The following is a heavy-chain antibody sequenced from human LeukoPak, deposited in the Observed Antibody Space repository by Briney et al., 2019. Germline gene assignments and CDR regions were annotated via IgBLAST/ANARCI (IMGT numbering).Heavy chain of an antibody. CDR1: GFTFSSYG. Sequence: PGGSLRLSCAASGFTFSSYGMHWVRQAPGKGLEWVAFIRYDGSNKYYADSVKGRFTISRDNSKNTLYLQMGSLRAEDMAVYYCASSVRSSWDVPNDAFDIWGQGTMVTVSS. D-gene: IGHD6-13*01. CDR2: IRYDGSNK. J-gene: IGHJ3*02. CDR3: ASSVRSSWDVPNDAFDI. V-gene: IGHV3-30*02.